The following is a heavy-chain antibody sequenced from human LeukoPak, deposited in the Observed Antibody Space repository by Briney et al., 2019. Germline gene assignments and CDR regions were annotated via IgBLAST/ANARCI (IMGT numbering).Heavy chain of an antibody. CDR1: GGSISSSTYY. J-gene: IGHJ4*02. CDR3: AGGRSSVLGY. V-gene: IGHV4-39*01. CDR2: IYYSGTT. Sequence: SETLSLTCTVSGGSISSSTYYWGWIRQPPGKGLEWIGSIYYSGTTYYNPSLENRVTISVDTSKNQFSLKLSSVTAADTAVYYCAGGRSSVLGYWGQGTLVTVSS. D-gene: IGHD6-19*01.